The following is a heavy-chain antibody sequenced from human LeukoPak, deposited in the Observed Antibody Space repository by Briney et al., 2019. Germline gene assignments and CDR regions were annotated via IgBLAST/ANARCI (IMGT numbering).Heavy chain of an antibody. CDR1: GGSISSGGYS. J-gene: IGHJ4*02. CDR3: ARLFFRTYYYGSGSYPDY. CDR2: IYHSGST. Sequence: PSETLSLTCAVSGGSISSGGYSWSWIRQPPGKGLEWIGYIYHSGSTYYNPSLKNRVTISVDTSKNQFSLKLSSVTAADTAVYYCARLFFRTYYYGSGSYPDYWGQGTLVTVSS. V-gene: IGHV4-30-2*01. D-gene: IGHD3-10*01.